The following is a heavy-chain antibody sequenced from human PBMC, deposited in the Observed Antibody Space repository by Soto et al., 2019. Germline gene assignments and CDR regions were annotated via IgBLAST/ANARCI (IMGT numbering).Heavy chain of an antibody. CDR2: ISGSGDIT. CDR1: AFTFSSYA. V-gene: IGHV3-23*01. D-gene: IGHD4-17*01. Sequence: EVQLLESGGHLVQPGGSLRLSCAGSAFTFSSYAMSWVRQAPGKGLEWVSAISGSGDITYYADSVKGRFTISRDNSKDTLYLQMVSLGAEDTAIYYCAKDWRTTVASPEYFQHWGQGTLVTVSS. J-gene: IGHJ1*01. CDR3: AKDWRTTVASPEYFQH.